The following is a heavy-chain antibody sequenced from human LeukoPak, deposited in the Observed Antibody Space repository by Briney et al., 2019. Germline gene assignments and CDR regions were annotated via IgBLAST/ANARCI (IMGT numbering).Heavy chain of an antibody. CDR3: AKSYNNPTVAVRVRGVIPYFDY. CDR2: IKEDGSEK. Sequence: GGSLRLSCAASGFTFSAYWMSWVRQAPGKGLEWVASIKEDGSEKYYVNSVKGRFTVSKDNAKNSLSLQMISLRADDTAVYYCAKSYNNPTVAVRVRGVIPYFDYWGQGSLVTVSS. D-gene: IGHD3-10*01. V-gene: IGHV3-7*03. J-gene: IGHJ4*02. CDR1: GFTFSAYW.